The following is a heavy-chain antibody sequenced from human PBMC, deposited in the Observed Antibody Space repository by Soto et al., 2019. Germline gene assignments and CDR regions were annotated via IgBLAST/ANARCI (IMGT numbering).Heavy chain of an antibody. D-gene: IGHD5-18*01. V-gene: IGHV3-30*18. CDR3: SKQAWIQLWKFDY. CDR2: ISYDGSNK. Sequence: PGGSLRLSCAASGFTFSSYGMHWVRQAPGKGLEWVAVISYDGSNKYYADSVKGRFTISRDNSKNTLYLQMNSLRAEDTAVYYCSKQAWIQLWKFDYWGQGTLVTVSS. J-gene: IGHJ4*02. CDR1: GFTFSSYG.